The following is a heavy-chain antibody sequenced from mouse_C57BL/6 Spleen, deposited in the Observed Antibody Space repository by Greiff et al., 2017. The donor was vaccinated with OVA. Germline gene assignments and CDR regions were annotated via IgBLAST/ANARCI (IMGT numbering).Heavy chain of an antibody. CDR3: ARILSSTFDY. Sequence: EVQLQQSGPELVKPGASVKISCKASGYSFTGYYMNWVKQSPEKSLEWIGEINPSTGGTTYNQKFKAKATLTVDKSSSTAYMQLKSLTSEDSAVYYCARILSSTFDYWGQGTTLTVSS. V-gene: IGHV1-42*01. CDR2: INPSTGGT. CDR1: GYSFTGYY. D-gene: IGHD1-1*01. J-gene: IGHJ2*01.